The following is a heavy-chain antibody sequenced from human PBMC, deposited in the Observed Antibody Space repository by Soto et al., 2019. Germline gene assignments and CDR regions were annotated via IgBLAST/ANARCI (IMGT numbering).Heavy chain of an antibody. D-gene: IGHD1-26*01. CDR3: ARSAGGSYPQYDY. J-gene: IGHJ4*02. V-gene: IGHV3-48*03. Sequence: GGSLRLSCAASGFTFSTYEMYWVRQAPGKGLEWVSHISSSSNAIYYGDSVKGRFTISRDNAKNSLHLRMSSLRAEDTAIYYCARSAGGSYPQYDYWGQGTLVTVSS. CDR1: GFTFSTYE. CDR2: ISSSSNAI.